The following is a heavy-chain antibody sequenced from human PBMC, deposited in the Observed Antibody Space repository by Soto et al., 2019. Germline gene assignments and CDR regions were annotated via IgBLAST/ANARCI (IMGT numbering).Heavy chain of an antibody. Sequence: QVQLVQSGAEMKRPGSSVKVSCEASGGTFPNSTFNWVRQAPGQGLEWMGRIIPVLNIANYAQNFHGSITITADKSTSTAYLELTSLRSDDTAIYFCARAPTASSPFVYWGQGSLVTVSS. CDR1: GGTFPNST. J-gene: IGHJ4*02. CDR3: ARAPTASSPFVY. CDR2: IIPVLNIA. D-gene: IGHD1-26*01. V-gene: IGHV1-69*02.